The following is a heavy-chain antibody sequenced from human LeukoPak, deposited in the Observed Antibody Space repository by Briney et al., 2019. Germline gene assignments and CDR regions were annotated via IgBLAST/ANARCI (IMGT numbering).Heavy chain of an antibody. CDR2: IYTSGST. D-gene: IGHD3-9*01. V-gene: IGHV4-61*02. CDR3: ARDGYDILTGYLNYYYYYMDV. J-gene: IGHJ6*03. Sequence: SQTLSLTCTVSGGSISSGSYDWSWIRQPGGKGLEWSGRIYTSGSTNYNPSLKSRVTISVDTSKNQFSLKLSSVTAADTAVYYCARDGYDILTGYLNYYYYYMDVWGKGTTVTVSS. CDR1: GGSISSGSYD.